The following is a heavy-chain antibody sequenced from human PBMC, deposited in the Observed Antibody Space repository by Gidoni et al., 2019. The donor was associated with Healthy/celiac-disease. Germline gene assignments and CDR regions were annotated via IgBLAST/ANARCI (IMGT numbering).Heavy chain of an antibody. CDR3: AKEQYYYGSGSYYNPDY. CDR1: GVTVRSDG. D-gene: IGHD3-10*01. V-gene: IGHV3-30*18. CDR2: ISYDGSNK. Sequence: QEQLAESGGGVVQPGRSRTLSWAGHGVTVRSDGMHWVRQAPGKGLEWVAVISYDGSNKYYADSVKCRFTISRDNSKNTLYLQMNSLRAEDTAVYYCAKEQYYYGSGSYYNPDYWGQGTLVTVSS. J-gene: IGHJ4*02.